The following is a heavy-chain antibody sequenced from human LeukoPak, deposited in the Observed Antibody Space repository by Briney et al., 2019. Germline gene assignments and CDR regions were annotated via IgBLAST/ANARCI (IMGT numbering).Heavy chain of an antibody. J-gene: IGHJ5*02. CDR3: ARGDINLSSSWLEDWFDP. V-gene: IGHV3-21*01. CDR2: ISSSGSDI. Sequence: KPGGSLRLSCAASGFTFSKYSMNWVRQAPGKGLEWVSCISSSGSDIYYADSVKGRFTISRDNSKNTLYLQMNSLRAEDTAVYYCARGDINLSSSWLEDWFDPWGQGTLVTVSS. CDR1: GFTFSKYS. D-gene: IGHD6-13*01.